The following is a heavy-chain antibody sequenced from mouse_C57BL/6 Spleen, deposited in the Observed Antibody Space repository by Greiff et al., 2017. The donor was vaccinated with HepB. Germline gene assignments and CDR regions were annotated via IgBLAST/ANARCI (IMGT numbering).Heavy chain of an antibody. Sequence: EVKLVESGAELVRPGASVKLSCTASGFNITDYYMHWVKQRPEQGLEWIGRIDPEDGDTEYAPKFQGKATMTADTSSNTAYLQLSSLTSEDTAVYYCTTWPIYYDYDWFAYWGQGTLVTVSA. CDR1: GFNITDYY. V-gene: IGHV14-1*01. CDR2: IDPEDGDT. CDR3: TTWPIYYDYDWFAY. J-gene: IGHJ3*01. D-gene: IGHD2-4*01.